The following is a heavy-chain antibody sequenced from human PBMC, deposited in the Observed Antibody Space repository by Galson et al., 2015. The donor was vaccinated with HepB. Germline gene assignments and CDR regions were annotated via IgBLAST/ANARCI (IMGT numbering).Heavy chain of an antibody. CDR3: ARAGGVPNVFDP. J-gene: IGHJ5*02. V-gene: IGHV3-74*01. Sequence: FLRLSCVASGFTFSTYWLYWVRQAPGKGLVWVSGSNHDESVTTYADSVKGRFTISRDNAKNTLYLQMNSLRAEDTAVYYCARAGGVPNVFDPWGQGTLVTVSS. CDR2: SNHDESVT. CDR1: GFTFSTYW. D-gene: IGHD2-2*01.